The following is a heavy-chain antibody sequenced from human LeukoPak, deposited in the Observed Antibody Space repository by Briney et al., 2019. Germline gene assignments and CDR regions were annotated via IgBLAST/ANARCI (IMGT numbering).Heavy chain of an antibody. V-gene: IGHV1-18*01. J-gene: IGHJ5*02. CDR1: GYTFTSYG. CDR3: ARKGVRRELNWFDP. Sequence: ASVKVFCKASGYTFTSYGISWVRQAPGQGLEWMGWVSAYNGNTNYAQKLQGRVTMTTDTSTSTAYMELRSLRSDDTAVYYCARKGVRRELNWFDPWGQGTLVTVSS. D-gene: IGHD1-26*01. CDR2: VSAYNGNT.